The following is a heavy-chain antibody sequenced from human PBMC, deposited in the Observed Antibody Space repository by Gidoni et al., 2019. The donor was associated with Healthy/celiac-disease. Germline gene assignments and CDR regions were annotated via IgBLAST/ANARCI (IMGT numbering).Heavy chain of an antibody. CDR2: IYHSGST. CDR1: GGSISSSNW. V-gene: IGHV4-4*02. Sequence: QVQLQESGPGLVKPSGTLSLTCAVSGGSISSSNWWSWVRQPPGKGLEWIGEIYHSGSTNYNPSLKSRVTISVDKSKNQFSLKLSSVTAADTAVYYCARCYYGDYIHNTGWFDPWGQGTLVTVSS. J-gene: IGHJ5*02. CDR3: ARCYYGDYIHNTGWFDP. D-gene: IGHD4-17*01.